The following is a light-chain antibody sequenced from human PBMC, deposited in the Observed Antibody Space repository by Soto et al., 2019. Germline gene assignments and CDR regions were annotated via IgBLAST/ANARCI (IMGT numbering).Light chain of an antibody. CDR1: QSVSSN. Sequence: EILITQSPATLSVSPGERATLSCRASQSVSSNLAWYQQKPGQAPRLLIYGASTRATGIPARFSGSGSGTAFTLTISSLQSEDFALYYWQQYNNWPPWTFGQVTK. V-gene: IGKV3-15*01. CDR3: QQYNNWPPWT. J-gene: IGKJ1*01. CDR2: GAS.